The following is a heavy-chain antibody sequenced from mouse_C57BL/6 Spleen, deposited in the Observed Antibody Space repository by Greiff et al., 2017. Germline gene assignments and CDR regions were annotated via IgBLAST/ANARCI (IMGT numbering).Heavy chain of an antibody. CDR1: GFTFSSYA. CDR3: AREGVGYGSSRFDY. CDR2: ISDGGSYT. D-gene: IGHD1-1*01. Sequence: EVQVVESGGGLVKPGGSLKLSCAASGFTFSSYAMSWVRQTPEKRLEWVATISDGGSYTYYPDNVKGRFTISRDNAKNNLYLQMSHLKSEDTAMYYCAREGVGYGSSRFDYWGQGTTLTVSS. J-gene: IGHJ2*01. V-gene: IGHV5-4*01.